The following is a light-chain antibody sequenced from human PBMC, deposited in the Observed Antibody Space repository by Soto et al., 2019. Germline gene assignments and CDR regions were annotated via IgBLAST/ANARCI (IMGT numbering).Light chain of an antibody. J-gene: IGLJ1*01. Sequence: QSALNQPASVSGSPGQSITISCTGTSSDVGGYNYVSWYQQHPGKAPKLMIYDVSNRPSGVSNRFSGSESGNTASLTISGLQAEDDADYYCCSYTSISTLVFGSGTKLTVL. CDR2: DVS. CDR1: SSDVGGYNY. CDR3: CSYTSISTLV. V-gene: IGLV2-14*01.